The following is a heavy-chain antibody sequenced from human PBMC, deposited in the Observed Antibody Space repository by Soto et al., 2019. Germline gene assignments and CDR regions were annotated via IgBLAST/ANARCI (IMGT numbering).Heavy chain of an antibody. Sequence: GGSLRLSCAASGFTVSSNYMSWVRQAPGKGLEWVSVIYSGGSTYYADSVKGRFTISRDNSKNTLYLQMNSLRAEDTAVYYCAKSPQLGNGFDIWGQGTMVTVSS. J-gene: IGHJ3*02. CDR3: AKSPQLGNGFDI. D-gene: IGHD1-1*01. CDR2: IYSGGST. CDR1: GFTVSSNY. V-gene: IGHV3-66*01.